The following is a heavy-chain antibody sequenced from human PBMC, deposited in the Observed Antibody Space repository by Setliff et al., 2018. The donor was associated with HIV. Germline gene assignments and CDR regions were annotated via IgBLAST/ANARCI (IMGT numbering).Heavy chain of an antibody. CDR1: GGSISSGNFY. Sequence: NPSETLSLTCTVSGGSISSGNFYWSWIRQSAGKGLEWIGRIYTSGSTNYNPSLTSRVTISLDTSKNQFSLKLSSVTAADTAIYYCARGSRSHGGMFGYWGQGTLVTVSS. J-gene: IGHJ4*02. CDR3: ARGSRSHGGMFGY. CDR2: IYTSGST. D-gene: IGHD6-13*01. V-gene: IGHV4-61*02.